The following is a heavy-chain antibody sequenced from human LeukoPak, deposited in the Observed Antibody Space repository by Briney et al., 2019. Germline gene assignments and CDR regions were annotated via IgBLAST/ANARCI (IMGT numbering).Heavy chain of an antibody. Sequence: SEPLSLTCAVSGYSISSGYYWGWIRQPPGKGLEWIGSIFHSGSTYYNSSLKSRVTISGDTSNNQFSLKLSSVTAADTAVYYWGRRAAAASDVWGQGTLITVSS. J-gene: IGHJ4*02. CDR2: IFHSGST. D-gene: IGHD6-13*01. CDR3: GRRAAAASDV. V-gene: IGHV4-38-2*01. CDR1: GYSISSGYY.